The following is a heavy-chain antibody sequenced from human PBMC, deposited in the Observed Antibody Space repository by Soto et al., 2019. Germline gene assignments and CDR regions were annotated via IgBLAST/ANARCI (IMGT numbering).Heavy chain of an antibody. D-gene: IGHD4-17*01. J-gene: IGHJ3*02. CDR2: INPSGGST. CDR1: GYTFTSYY. V-gene: IGHV1-46*01. CDR3: ARDTVAGGFDI. Sequence: ASVKVSCKASGYTFTSYYMHWVRQAPGQGLEWMGIINPSGGSTSYAQKFQGRVTMTRDTSTSTVYMELSSLRSEDTAVYRCARDTVAGGFDIWGQGTMVTVSS.